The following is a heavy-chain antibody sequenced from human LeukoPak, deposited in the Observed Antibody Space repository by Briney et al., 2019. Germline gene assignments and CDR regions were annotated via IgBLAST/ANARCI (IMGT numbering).Heavy chain of an antibody. J-gene: IGHJ4*02. CDR2: IYAGDSDT. CDR1: GYKFSNYW. V-gene: IGHV5-51*01. CDR3: ARVNNWYTLMSDY. D-gene: IGHD1-1*01. Sequence: GESLKISCKGSGYKFSNYWIGWVRPMPGKGLEWMGIIYAGDSDTRYIPSFQDQVIISADKSGSTAYLEWISLKDSDTATYYCARVNNWYTLMSDYWGQGTLVTVSS.